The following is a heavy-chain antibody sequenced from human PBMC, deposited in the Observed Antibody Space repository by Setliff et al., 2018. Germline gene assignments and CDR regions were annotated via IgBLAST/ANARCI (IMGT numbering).Heavy chain of an antibody. CDR2: SADGANE. CDR1: GFSFSTYT. D-gene: IGHD4-4*01. CDR3: ATSTITTYYFDY. V-gene: IGHV3-30*01. Sequence: PGGSLRLSCVASGFSFSTYTVHWVRQAPGKGLEWISADGANEYYADSVKGRFTISRDKSRNTLYLQMTGLRTDDTAIYYCATSTITTYYFDYWGHGTLVTVS. J-gene: IGHJ4*01.